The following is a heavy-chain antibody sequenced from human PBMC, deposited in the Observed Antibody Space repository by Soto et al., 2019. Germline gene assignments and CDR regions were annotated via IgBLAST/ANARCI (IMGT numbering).Heavy chain of an antibody. CDR3: ASGGNVPAYHYYGVDV. D-gene: IGHD3-16*01. J-gene: IGHJ6*02. Sequence: QVQLQESGPGLVEPSGTLSLTCAVSGGSISSPNWWTWVRQPPGQGLEWIGEIYHSGSINYSPSLESRVTMSVDKSKSHFSRKLSSVPAADTAVYYCASGGNVPAYHYYGVDVWGQGTTVTVSS. V-gene: IGHV4-4*02. CDR1: GGSISSPNW. CDR2: IYHSGSI.